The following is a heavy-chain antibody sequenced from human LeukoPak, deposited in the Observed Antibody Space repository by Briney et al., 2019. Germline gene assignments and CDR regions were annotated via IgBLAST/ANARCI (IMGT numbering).Heavy chain of an antibody. CDR3: ARNGGYSNYYFDY. V-gene: IGHV3-11*06. CDR1: GFTFSDYY. J-gene: IGHJ4*02. Sequence: GGSLRLSYAASGFTFSDYYMSWIRQAPGKGLEWVSYISSSSSYTNYADSVKGRFTISRDNAKNSLYLQMNSLRAEDTAVYYCARNGGYSNYYFDYWGQGTLVTVSS. D-gene: IGHD5-12*01. CDR2: ISSSSSYT.